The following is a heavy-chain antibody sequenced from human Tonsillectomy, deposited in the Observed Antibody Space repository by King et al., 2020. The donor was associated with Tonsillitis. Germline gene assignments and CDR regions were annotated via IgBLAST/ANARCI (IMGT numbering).Heavy chain of an antibody. Sequence: VQLVESRGGLVQPGRSLRLSCAASGFTFDDYAMHWVRQAPGKGLEWVSGLSWNSGSIGYADSVKGRFTISRDNAKNSLYLQMNSLRPEDTALYYCAKDLTAAANTGNYYGLELWGQGTTVTVSS. J-gene: IGHJ6*02. CDR3: AKDLTAAANTGNYYGLEL. CDR2: LSWNSGSI. CDR1: GFTFDDYA. V-gene: IGHV3-9*01. D-gene: IGHD6-13*01.